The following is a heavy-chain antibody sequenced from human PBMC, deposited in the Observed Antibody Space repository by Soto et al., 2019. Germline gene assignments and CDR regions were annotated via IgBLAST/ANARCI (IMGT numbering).Heavy chain of an antibody. CDR3: AREKTSYGMDV. Sequence: ASVKVSCKASGYTVTSYDINWVRQATGQGLEWMGWMNPNSGNTGYAQKFQGRVTMTRNTSISTAYMELSSLRSEDTAVYYCAREKTSYGMDVWGQGTTVTVSS. CDR1: GYTVTSYD. V-gene: IGHV1-8*01. CDR2: MNPNSGNT. J-gene: IGHJ6*02.